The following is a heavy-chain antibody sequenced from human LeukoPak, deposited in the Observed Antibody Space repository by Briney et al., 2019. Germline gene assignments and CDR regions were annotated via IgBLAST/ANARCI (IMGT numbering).Heavy chain of an antibody. Sequence: GGSLRLSCAASGFTFSSYSMNWVRQAPGKGLECVSYISSSSNIYYADSVKGRFTISRDNAKNSLYLQMNSLRAEDTAVYYCARDSNWVFDYWGQGTLVTVSS. D-gene: IGHD1-1*01. CDR2: ISSSSNI. CDR1: GFTFSSYS. CDR3: ARDSNWVFDY. J-gene: IGHJ4*02. V-gene: IGHV3-48*01.